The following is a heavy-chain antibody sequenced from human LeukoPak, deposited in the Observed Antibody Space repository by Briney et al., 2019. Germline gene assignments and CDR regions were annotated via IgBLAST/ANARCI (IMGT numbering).Heavy chain of an antibody. Sequence: SETLSLTCTVSGGSISSYYWSWIRQPPGKGLEWIGYIYYSGSTNYNPSLKSRVTISVDTSKNQFSLKLSSVTAADTAVYYCASHDRVPAGAFDIWGQGTVVTVSS. J-gene: IGHJ3*02. CDR2: IYYSGST. CDR3: ASHDRVPAGAFDI. CDR1: GGSISSYY. V-gene: IGHV4-59*08. D-gene: IGHD3-10*01.